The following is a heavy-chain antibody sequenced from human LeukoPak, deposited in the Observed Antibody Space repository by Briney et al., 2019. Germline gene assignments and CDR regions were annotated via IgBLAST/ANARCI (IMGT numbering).Heavy chain of an antibody. CDR3: ARSGRRGRWFAASYYFDY. J-gene: IGHJ4*02. Sequence: ASVKVSCKASGYTFTSYGISWVRQAPGQGLEWMGWISAYNGNTNYAQKLQGRVTMTTDTSASTACMELRSLRSDDTAVYYCARSGRRGRWFAASYYFDYWGQGTLVTVSS. CDR1: GYTFTSYG. CDR2: ISAYNGNT. V-gene: IGHV1-18*01. D-gene: IGHD3-10*01.